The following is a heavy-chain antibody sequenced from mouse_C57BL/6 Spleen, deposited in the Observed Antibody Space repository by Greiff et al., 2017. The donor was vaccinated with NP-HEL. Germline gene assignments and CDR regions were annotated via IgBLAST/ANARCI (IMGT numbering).Heavy chain of an antibody. J-gene: IGHJ2*01. Sequence: VQLQQSGPELVKPGASVKMSCKASGYTFTDYNMHWVKQSHGKSLEWIGYINPNNGGTSYNQKFKGKATLTVNKSSSTAYMELRSLTSEDSAVYYCARDSNYVKRFDDWGQGTTLTVSS. CDR3: ARDSNYVKRFDD. D-gene: IGHD2-5*01. CDR1: GYTFTDYN. V-gene: IGHV1-22*01. CDR2: INPNNGGT.